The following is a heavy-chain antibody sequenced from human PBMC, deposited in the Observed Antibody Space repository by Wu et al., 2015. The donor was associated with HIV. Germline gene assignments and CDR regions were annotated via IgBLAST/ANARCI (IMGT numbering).Heavy chain of an antibody. CDR1: GATFSNYA. V-gene: IGHV1-69*13. CDR3: ARARPGCSSTSCYIGKYYGMDV. D-gene: IGHD2-2*02. CDR2: LIPMYGAA. Sequence: QVHLLQSGAEVKKSGSSVRVSCKASGATFSNYALSWVRQAPGQGLEWMGRLIPMYGAADYAQKFQGRVTITADESTSTAYMELSSLRSEDTAVYYCARARPGCSSTSCYIGKYYGMDVVGPRDHGHR. J-gene: IGHJ6*02.